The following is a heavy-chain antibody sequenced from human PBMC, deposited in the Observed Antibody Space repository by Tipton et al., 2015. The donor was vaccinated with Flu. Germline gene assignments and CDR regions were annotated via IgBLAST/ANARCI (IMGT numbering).Heavy chain of an antibody. V-gene: IGHV3-23*01. D-gene: IGHD2-8*02. CDR3: AKVIPELVAGLEY. CDR1: GFTFNRYA. CDR2: ISGGGGTR. J-gene: IGHJ4*02. Sequence: SLRLSCAASGFTFNRYAMSWVRQAPGKGLEWVSGISGGGGTRYFADSVKGRFTISRDNSRNMLYLQMNSLRAEDTAVYYCAKVIPELVAGLEYWGQGTLVTLSS.